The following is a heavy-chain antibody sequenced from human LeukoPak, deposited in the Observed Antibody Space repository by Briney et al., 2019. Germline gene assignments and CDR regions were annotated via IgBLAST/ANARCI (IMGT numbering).Heavy chain of an antibody. CDR3: AYGMGTTGTTGGMGY. J-gene: IGHJ4*02. Sequence: GGSLRLSCAASGFTFSSYSMNWVRQAPGKGLEWVSSISSSSSYIYYADSVKGRFTISRDNAKNSLYLQMNSLRAEDTAVYYCAYGMGTTGTTGGMGYWGQGTLVTVSS. CDR1: GFTFSSYS. V-gene: IGHV3-21*01. CDR2: ISSSSSYI. D-gene: IGHD1-1*01.